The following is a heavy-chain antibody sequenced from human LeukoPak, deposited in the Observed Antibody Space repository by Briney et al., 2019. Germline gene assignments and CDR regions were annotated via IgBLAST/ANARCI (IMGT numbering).Heavy chain of an antibody. D-gene: IGHD2-2*01. CDR2: INAGNGNT. Sequence: ASVKVSCKASGYSFTSYAMHWVRQAPGQRLEWMGWINAGNGNTKYSQKFQGRVTITRDTSASTAYRELSSLRSEDTAVYYCARSYCSSTSCYVYFDYWGQGTLVTVSS. V-gene: IGHV1-3*01. CDR3: ARSYCSSTSCYVYFDY. J-gene: IGHJ4*02. CDR1: GYSFTSYA.